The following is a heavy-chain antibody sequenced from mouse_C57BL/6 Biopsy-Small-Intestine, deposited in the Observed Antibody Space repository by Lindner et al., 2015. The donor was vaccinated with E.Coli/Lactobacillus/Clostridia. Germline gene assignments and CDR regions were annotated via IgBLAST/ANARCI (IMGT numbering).Heavy chain of an antibody. V-gene: IGHV1-9*01. D-gene: IGHD2-1*01. Sequence: VQLQESGAELMKPGASVKLSCKATGYTFTGYWIEWVKQRPGHGLEWIGEILPGSGSTNYDEKFKGKATFTADTSSNTAYMQLSSPTTEGSAIYYCASLLWPLRGYFDYWGQGTTLTVSS. CDR1: GYTFTGYW. J-gene: IGHJ2*01. CDR3: ASLLWPLRGYFDY. CDR2: ILPGSGST.